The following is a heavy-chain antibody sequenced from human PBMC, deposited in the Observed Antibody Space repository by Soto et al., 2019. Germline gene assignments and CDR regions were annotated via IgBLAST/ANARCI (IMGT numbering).Heavy chain of an antibody. V-gene: IGHV3-21*01. CDR3: ARDREGVGAGLF. Sequence: EVQLVESGGGLVKPGGSLRLSCAASGFTFSSYSMKWVRQAPGKGLEWVSSISSSSSYIYYADSVKGRFTISRDNAKNSLYLQMNSLRAEETAVYYCARDREGVGAGLFWGQGTMVTVSS. CDR1: GFTFSSYS. D-gene: IGHD1-26*01. J-gene: IGHJ3*01. CDR2: ISSSSSYI.